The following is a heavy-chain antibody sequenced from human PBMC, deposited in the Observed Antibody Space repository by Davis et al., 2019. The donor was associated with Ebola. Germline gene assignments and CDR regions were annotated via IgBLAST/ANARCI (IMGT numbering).Heavy chain of an antibody. Sequence: GESLKISCAASGFTFSSYAMSWVRQAPGTGLEWVSAISGSGGSTYYADSVKGRFTITRDNSKNTMYLQMNSLRAEDTAVYYCAKDGADYYDSSGYYYFDYWGQGTLVTVSS. V-gene: IGHV3-23*01. CDR3: AKDGADYYDSSGYYYFDY. CDR2: ISGSGGST. D-gene: IGHD3-22*01. CDR1: GFTFSSYA. J-gene: IGHJ4*02.